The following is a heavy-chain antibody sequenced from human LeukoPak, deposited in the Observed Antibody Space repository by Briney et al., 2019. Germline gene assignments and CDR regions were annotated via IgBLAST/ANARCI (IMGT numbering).Heavy chain of an antibody. Sequence: PSETLSLTCTVSGGSISSYYWSWIRQPPGKGLEWIGYIYYSGSTNYNPSLKSRVTISVDTSKNQFSLKLSSVTAADTAVYYCARHTTYYDFWSXHYYYGMDVWGQGTTVTVX. CDR2: IYYSGST. J-gene: IGHJ6*02. D-gene: IGHD3-3*01. CDR3: ARHTTYYDFWSXHYYYGMDV. CDR1: GGSISSYY. V-gene: IGHV4-59*08.